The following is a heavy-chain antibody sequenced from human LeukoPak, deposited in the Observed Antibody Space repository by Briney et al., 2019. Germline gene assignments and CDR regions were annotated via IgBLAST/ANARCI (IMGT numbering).Heavy chain of an antibody. Sequence: GGSLRLSCAASGFTFSRYAMSWVRQAPGKGLEWVSSIGPSNGTTYYAESVKGRFTISRDNSENTLYLQLNSLRADDTAIYYCVKRSTSGWFYFDYWGQGTLVTVSS. D-gene: IGHD6-19*01. CDR2: IGPSNGTT. CDR1: GFTFSRYA. CDR3: VKRSTSGWFYFDY. J-gene: IGHJ4*02. V-gene: IGHV3-23*01.